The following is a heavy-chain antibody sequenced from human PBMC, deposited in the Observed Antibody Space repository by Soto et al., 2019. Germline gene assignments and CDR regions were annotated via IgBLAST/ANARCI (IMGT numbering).Heavy chain of an antibody. V-gene: IGHV1-18*01. D-gene: IGHD6-6*01. CDR3: AGRYPKSGAARPYYFDY. CDR1: GYTFINSA. Sequence: ASVKVSCKATGYTFINSAIAWVRQAPGQGLEWMGWISPYNGNTNYAQRVQGRVTITTDTSTSTAYMELSSLRSEDTAVYYCAGRYPKSGAARPYYFDYWGQGTLVTVS. CDR2: ISPYNGNT. J-gene: IGHJ4*02.